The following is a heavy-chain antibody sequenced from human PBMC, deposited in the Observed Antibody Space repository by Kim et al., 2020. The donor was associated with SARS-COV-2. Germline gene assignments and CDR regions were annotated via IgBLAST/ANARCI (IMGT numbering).Heavy chain of an antibody. D-gene: IGHD2-2*01. CDR1: GFTFSSYN. J-gene: IGHJ2*01. CDR2: ISSSSTTI. CDR3: ARAADILVVRNWHFDL. V-gene: IGHV3-48*04. Sequence: GGSLRHSCAASGFTFSSYNMNWVRQAPGKGLEWVSHISSSSTTIYYADSVKGRFTISRDNAKNSLYLQMNSLRAEDTAVYYCARAADILVVRNWHFDLWGRGTLVTVSS.